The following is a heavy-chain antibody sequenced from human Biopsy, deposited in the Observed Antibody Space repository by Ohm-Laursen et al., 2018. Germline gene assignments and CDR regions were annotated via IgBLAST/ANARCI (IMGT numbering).Heavy chain of an antibody. CDR1: GGTFSSFG. CDR3: AKRGVERGRPLAY. D-gene: IGHD1-1*01. CDR2: INSMFGTT. V-gene: IGHV1-69*01. J-gene: IGHJ4*02. Sequence: GSSVKVSCKASGGTFSSFGISWVRQAPGQGLGWMGEINSMFGTTNYAQTFQGRVTITADESTSTAYIEVSSLRSEDTAVYYCAKRGVERGRPLAYWGQGTLVTVSS.